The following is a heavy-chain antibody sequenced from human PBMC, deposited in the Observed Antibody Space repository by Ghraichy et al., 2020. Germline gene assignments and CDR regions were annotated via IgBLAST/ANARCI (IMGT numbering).Heavy chain of an antibody. CDR3: ARAYYDILTGYKAFDI. CDR2: IYYSRST. Sequence: LSLTCTVSGGSISSGDYYWSWIRQPPGKGLEWIGYIYYSRSTYYNPSLKSRVTISVDTSKNQFSLKLSSVTAADTAVYYCARAYYDILTGYKAFDIWGQGTMVTVSS. J-gene: IGHJ3*02. V-gene: IGHV4-30-4*01. D-gene: IGHD3-9*01. CDR1: GGSISSGDYY.